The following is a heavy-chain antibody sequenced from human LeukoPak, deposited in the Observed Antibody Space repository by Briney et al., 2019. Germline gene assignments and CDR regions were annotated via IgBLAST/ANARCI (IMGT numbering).Heavy chain of an antibody. Sequence: PGGSLRLSCEASGFTFATYWMHWVRHAAGKGLVWVARINTAGYVTTYAGSVRGRFTVSRDNAENTLYLQMHDLRPEDTAVYYCIRETHVGLHLEFWGQGTLAPVAS. CDR1: GFTFATYW. CDR3: IRETHVGLHLEF. D-gene: IGHD3-10*01. CDR2: INTAGYVT. V-gene: IGHV3-74*03. J-gene: IGHJ4*02.